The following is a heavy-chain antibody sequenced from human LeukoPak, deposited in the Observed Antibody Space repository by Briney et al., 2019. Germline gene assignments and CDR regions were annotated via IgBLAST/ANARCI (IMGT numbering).Heavy chain of an antibody. D-gene: IGHD3-22*01. Sequence: ASVKVSCKASGYTFTSYDINWVRQATGQGLEWMGWMNPNSGNTGYAQKFQGRVTMTRNTSISTAYMELSSLRSEDTAVYYCVRGRYHDHYYYYYMDVWGKGTTVTVSS. CDR2: MNPNSGNT. CDR3: VRGRYHDHYYYYYMDV. CDR1: GYTFTSYD. J-gene: IGHJ6*03. V-gene: IGHV1-8*01.